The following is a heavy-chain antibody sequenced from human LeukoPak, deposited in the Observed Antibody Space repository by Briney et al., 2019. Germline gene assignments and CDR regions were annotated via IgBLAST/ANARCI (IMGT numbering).Heavy chain of an antibody. CDR1: GGSISSSNW. J-gene: IGHJ4*02. D-gene: IGHD6-13*01. V-gene: IGHV4-4*02. Sequence: SGTLSLTCAVSGGSISSSNWWSWVRQPPGKGLEWIGEIYHSGSTNYNPSLKSRVTISVDKSKNQFSLKLSSVIAADTAVYYCARGDLAAAASFDYWGQGTLVTVSS. CDR3: ARGDLAAAASFDY. CDR2: IYHSGST.